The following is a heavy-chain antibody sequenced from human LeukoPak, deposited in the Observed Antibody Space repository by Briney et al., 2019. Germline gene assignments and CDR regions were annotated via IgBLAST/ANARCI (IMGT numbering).Heavy chain of an antibody. Sequence: ASVEVSCKASGGTFISYAISWVRQAPGQGLEWMGGIIPIFGTANYAQKFQGRVTITADESTSTAYMELSSLRSEDTAVYYCARDWGGYCTNGVCHRPFDYWGQGTLVTVSS. CDR2: IIPIFGTA. CDR1: GGTFISYA. D-gene: IGHD2-8*01. J-gene: IGHJ4*02. CDR3: ARDWGGYCTNGVCHRPFDY. V-gene: IGHV1-69*13.